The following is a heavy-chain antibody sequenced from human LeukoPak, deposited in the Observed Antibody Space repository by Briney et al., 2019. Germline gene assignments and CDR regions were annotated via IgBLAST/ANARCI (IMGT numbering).Heavy chain of an antibody. CDR3: ARGEAFCDY. CDR1: GFTFSRYW. V-gene: IGHV3-7*05. J-gene: IGHJ4*02. CDR2: IKGDGSKE. Sequence: PGGSLRLSCAASGFTFSRYWMTWVRQAPGKGLEWVANIKGDGSKEYYVDSVKGRFTISRDNAKNSLYLQMNSLRPEDTAVYFCARGEAFCDYWGQGALVTVSS.